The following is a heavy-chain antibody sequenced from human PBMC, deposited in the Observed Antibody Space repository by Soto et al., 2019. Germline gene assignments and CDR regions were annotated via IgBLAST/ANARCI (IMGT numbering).Heavy chain of an antibody. CDR1: GFTFSDYY. Sequence: PGGSLRLSCAASGFTFSDYYMSWIRQAPGKGLEWVSYISSSGSTIYYADSVKGRFTISRDNAKNSLYLQMNSLRAEDTAVYYCARGYSSSWYYSSHYYYYGMDVSGQGTTVTVSS. J-gene: IGHJ6*02. CDR2: ISSSGSTI. CDR3: ARGYSSSWYYSSHYYYYGMDV. D-gene: IGHD6-13*01. V-gene: IGHV3-11*01.